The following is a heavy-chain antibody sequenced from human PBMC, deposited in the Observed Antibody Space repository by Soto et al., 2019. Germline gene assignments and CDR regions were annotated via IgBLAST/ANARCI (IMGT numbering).Heavy chain of an antibody. Sequence: EVQLVESGGGLVQPGGSLRLSCAASGFTFSGYNMNWVRQAPGKGLEWVSYISSSSSTIYYADSVKVRFTISRDNAKNSLYLQMNSLRAEDTAVYYCARSSQWLVGGLDYWGQGTLVTVSS. J-gene: IGHJ4*02. V-gene: IGHV3-48*01. D-gene: IGHD6-19*01. CDR1: GFTFSGYN. CDR2: ISSSSSTI. CDR3: ARSSQWLVGGLDY.